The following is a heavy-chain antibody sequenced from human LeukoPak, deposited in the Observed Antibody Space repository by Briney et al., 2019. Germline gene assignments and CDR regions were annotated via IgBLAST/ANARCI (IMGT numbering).Heavy chain of an antibody. CDR3: AKGGVVLRFLEWFDY. CDR2: ISWNSGSI. CDR1: GFTFDDYA. D-gene: IGHD3-3*01. V-gene: IGHV3-9*01. Sequence: PGRSLRLSCAASGFTFDDYAMHWVWQAPGKGLEWVSGISWNSGSIGYADSVKGRFTISRDNAKNSLYLQMNSLRAEDTALYYCAKGGVVLRFLEWFDYWGQGTLVTVSS. J-gene: IGHJ4*02.